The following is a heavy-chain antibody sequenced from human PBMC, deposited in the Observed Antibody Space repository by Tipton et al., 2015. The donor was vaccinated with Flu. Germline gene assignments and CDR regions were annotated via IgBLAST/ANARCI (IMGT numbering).Heavy chain of an antibody. V-gene: IGHV4-31*01. CDR2: IYHSGGT. CDR1: GGSISSGGYY. CDR3: ARYIAAAGTFDP. D-gene: IGHD6-13*01. J-gene: IGHJ5*02. Sequence: TLSLTCTVSGGSISSGGYYWSWIRQLPGEGLEWIGYIYHSGGTYYNPSLESLLTISVDTSKNQFSLKVSSVTAADTAVYYCARYIAAAGTFDPWGQGTLVTVAS.